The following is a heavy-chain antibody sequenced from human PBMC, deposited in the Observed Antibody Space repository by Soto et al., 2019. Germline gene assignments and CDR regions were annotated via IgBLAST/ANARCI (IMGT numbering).Heavy chain of an antibody. CDR2: INAGNGNT. Sequence: QVQLVQSGAEVEKPGASVKVSCKASGYTFTNYAVHWVRQAPGQRLEWMGWINAGNGNTRFSQNLQGRVTITRDTSARTVYMDLSSLRSEDTAVYYCARGHLAVVPVASWFYYMDVWGKGTTVTVSS. V-gene: IGHV1-3*01. CDR1: GYTFTNYA. J-gene: IGHJ6*03. CDR3: ARGHLAVVPVASWFYYMDV. D-gene: IGHD2-2*01.